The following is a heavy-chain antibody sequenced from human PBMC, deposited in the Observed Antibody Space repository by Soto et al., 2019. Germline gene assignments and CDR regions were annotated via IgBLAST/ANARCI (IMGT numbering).Heavy chain of an antibody. J-gene: IGHJ4*02. CDR2: INLDGSST. D-gene: IGHD7-27*01. CDR1: GFSLSHYW. V-gene: IGHV3-74*01. Sequence: EVQLVESGGGLIQPGWALRLTCTASGFSLSHYWMHWIRQAPGKGLVWVSRINLDGSSTDYAPSVKGRFTISRDNAKNTLYLQMNSLAADDTAVSYCARGWGFNDYWGRGTLVTVSS. CDR3: ARGWGFNDY.